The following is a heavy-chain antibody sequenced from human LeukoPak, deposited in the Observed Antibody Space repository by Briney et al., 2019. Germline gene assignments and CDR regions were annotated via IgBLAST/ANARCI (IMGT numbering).Heavy chain of an antibody. Sequence: SVKVSCKVSGGTFSSYAFSWVRQAPGQGLEWMGGIIPIYGTPNYAQKFQGRVTITTDESTSTAYMELSSLRSEDTAVYYCARDHWGIVVNGYDYFYYDMDVWGKGTTVTVSS. V-gene: IGHV1-69*05. CDR3: ARDHWGIVVNGYDYFYYDMDV. CDR2: IIPIYGTP. J-gene: IGHJ6*03. D-gene: IGHD7-27*01. CDR1: GGTFSSYA.